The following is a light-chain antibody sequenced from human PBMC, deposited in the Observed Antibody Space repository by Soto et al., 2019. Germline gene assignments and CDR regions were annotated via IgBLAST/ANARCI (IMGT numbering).Light chain of an antibody. Sequence: QSALTQPPSASGSPGQSVTISCTGTSSDVGHYDYVSWYQQLPGKAPKLIIYEVSKRPSGVPYRFSGSKSGNTASLTVSGLQAEDEVDYYCSSYAGNNNLVFGGGTKVTVL. CDR1: SSDVGHYDY. CDR3: SSYAGNNNLV. V-gene: IGLV2-8*01. CDR2: EVS. J-gene: IGLJ3*02.